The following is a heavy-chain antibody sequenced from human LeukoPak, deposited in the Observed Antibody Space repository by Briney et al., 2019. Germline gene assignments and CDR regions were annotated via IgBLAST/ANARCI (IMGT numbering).Heavy chain of an antibody. J-gene: IGHJ4*02. CDR3: AKRAAVAGTDLELDY. Sequence: GGSLRLSCAASGFTFSSYGMNWVRQAPGKGLEWVSAISGSGGRTYYADSVKGRFTISRDNSKNTVYLQMNSLRAEDTAVYYCAKRAAVAGTDLELDYWGQGTLVTVSS. CDR2: ISGSGGRT. CDR1: GFTFSSYG. D-gene: IGHD6-19*01. V-gene: IGHV3-23*01.